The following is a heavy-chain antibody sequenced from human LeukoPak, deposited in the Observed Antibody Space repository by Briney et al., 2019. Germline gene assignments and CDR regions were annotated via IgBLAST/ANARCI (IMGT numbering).Heavy chain of an antibody. CDR2: IDHSGGT. CDR1: GGSFSSYY. V-gene: IGHV4-34*01. Sequence: SETLSLTCAVYGGSFSSYYWSWLRQPPGKGLEWIGEIDHSGGTTYNPSLKSRVTMSIDTSKNQIFLKLSSVTAADTAVYYCARGFSHWGQGTLVTVSS. CDR3: ARGFSH. J-gene: IGHJ4*02.